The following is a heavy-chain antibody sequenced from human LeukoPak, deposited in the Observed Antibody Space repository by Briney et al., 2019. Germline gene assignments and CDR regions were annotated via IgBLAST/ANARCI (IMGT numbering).Heavy chain of an antibody. Sequence: GGSLRLSCTTSGFTFGDHAMSWVRQAPGKGLEWVGFIRSKSYGGTTEYAASVKGRFTISRVDSISIAYLQMNSLKTEDTAVYYCTRGPTQLWFYYGMDVWGPGTTVTVSS. CDR3: TRGPTQLWFYYGMDV. V-gene: IGHV3-49*04. D-gene: IGHD5-18*01. CDR1: GFTFGDHA. CDR2: IRSKSYGGTT. J-gene: IGHJ6*02.